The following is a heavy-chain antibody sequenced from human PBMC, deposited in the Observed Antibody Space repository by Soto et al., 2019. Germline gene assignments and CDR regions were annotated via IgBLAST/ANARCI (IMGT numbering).Heavy chain of an antibody. CDR3: AKQIDPKLGYGSSPTCSKAAFVI. CDR2: IYPGDSDT. D-gene: IGHD2-2*01. V-gene: IGHV5-51*01. CDR1: GYSFTSYW. J-gene: IGHJ3*02. Sequence: PGESLKISCKGSGYSFTSYWIGWVRQMPGKGLEWMGIIYPGDSDTRYSPSFQGQVTISADKSISTAYLQWSSLKASDTAMYYCAKQIDPKLGYGSSPTCSKAAFVIGGKGTMVTASS.